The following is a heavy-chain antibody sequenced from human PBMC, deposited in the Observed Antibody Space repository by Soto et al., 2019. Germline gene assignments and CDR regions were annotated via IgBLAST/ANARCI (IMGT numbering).Heavy chain of an antibody. D-gene: IGHD2-15*01. V-gene: IGHV4-59*01. CDR1: GGSISSYY. CDR2: IYYSGST. Sequence: SETLSLTCTVSGGSISSYYWSWIRQPPGKGLEWIGYIYYSGSTNYNPSLKSRVTISVDTSKNQFSLKLSSVTAADTAVYYCAGLGCCANCFDYWGQGILVTVSS. CDR3: AGLGCCANCFDY. J-gene: IGHJ4*02.